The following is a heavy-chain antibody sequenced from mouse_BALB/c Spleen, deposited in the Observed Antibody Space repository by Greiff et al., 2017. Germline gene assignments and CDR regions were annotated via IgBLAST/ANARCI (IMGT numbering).Heavy chain of an antibody. CDR3: ARNYGGFAY. V-gene: IGHV1-4*02. D-gene: IGHD1-1*02. CDR1: GYTFTSYT. Sequence: VKLVESAAELARPGASVKMSCKASGYTFTSYTMHWVKQRPGQGLEWIGYINPSSGYTEYNQKFKDKTTLTADKSSSTAYMQLSSLTSEDSAVYYCARNYGGFAYWGQGTLVTVSA. J-gene: IGHJ3*01. CDR2: INPSSGYT.